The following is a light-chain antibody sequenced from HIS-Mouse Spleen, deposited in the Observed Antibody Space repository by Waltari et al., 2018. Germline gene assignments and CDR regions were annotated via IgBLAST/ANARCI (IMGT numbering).Light chain of an antibody. Sequence: SYELTQPPSVSVSPGQTARITCSGDALPKKYAYWYQQKSGQAPVLVIYEDSNRPSGIPERFSGSSSGTMDTLTISGAQVEDEADYYCYSTDSSGNHRVFGGGTKLTVL. CDR2: EDS. CDR3: YSTDSSGNHRV. CDR1: ALPKKY. J-gene: IGLJ2*01. V-gene: IGLV3-10*01.